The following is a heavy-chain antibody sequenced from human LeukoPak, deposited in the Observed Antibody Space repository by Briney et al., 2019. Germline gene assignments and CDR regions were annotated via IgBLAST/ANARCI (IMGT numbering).Heavy chain of an antibody. CDR1: GGSISSSLYH. CDR2: IYYTGTT. CDR3: ARGTTEGRGYYYYYMDV. D-gene: IGHD1-7*01. V-gene: IGHV4-39*01. Sequence: SETLSLTCTVSGGSISSSLYHWGWIRQSPGKNLEWLGSIYYTGTTHYNPSLKSRVTISVDTSKNQFSLNLSSVTAADTAVYYCARGTTEGRGYYYYYMDVWGKGTTVTVSS. J-gene: IGHJ6*03.